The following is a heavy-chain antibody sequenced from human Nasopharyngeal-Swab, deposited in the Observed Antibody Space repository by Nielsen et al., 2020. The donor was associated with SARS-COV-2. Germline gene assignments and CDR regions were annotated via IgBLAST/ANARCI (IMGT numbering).Heavy chain of an antibody. V-gene: IGHV3-9*03. CDR3: AKATNARYDFWSGSFDY. CDR1: GFTFDDYG. CDR2: ISWDGLTI. J-gene: IGHJ4*02. D-gene: IGHD3-3*01. Sequence: GGSLRLSCAASGFTFDDYGMHWVRQAPGKGLEWVSGISWDGLTIGYADSVEGRFTISRDNAKNSLYLQMNSLRVEDMAFYYCAKATNARYDFWSGSFDYWGQGTLVTVSS.